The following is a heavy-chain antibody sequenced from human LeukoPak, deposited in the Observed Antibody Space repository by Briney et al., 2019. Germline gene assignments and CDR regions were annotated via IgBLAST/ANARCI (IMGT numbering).Heavy chain of an antibody. D-gene: IGHD5-18*01. J-gene: IGHJ6*02. Sequence: SETLSLTCTVSGGSISSGGYYWSRIRQHPGKGLEWIGYIYYSGSTYYNPSLKSRVTISVDTSKNQFSLKLSSVTAADTAVYYCARSKRGYSYGLYYYYGMDVWGQGTTVTVSS. CDR2: IYYSGST. CDR3: ARSKRGYSYGLYYYYGMDV. V-gene: IGHV4-31*03. CDR1: GGSISSGGYY.